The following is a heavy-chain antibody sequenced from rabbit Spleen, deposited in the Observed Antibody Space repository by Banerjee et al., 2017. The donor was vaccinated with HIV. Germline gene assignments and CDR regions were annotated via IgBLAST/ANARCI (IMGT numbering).Heavy chain of an antibody. CDR2: IYTGNGKN. J-gene: IGHJ4*01. D-gene: IGHD1-1*01. Sequence: QEQLVESGGGLVKPGASLTLTCTASGFSFSSGYDMSWVRQAPGKGLEWIGFIYTGNGKNYYASWAKGRFTISRASSTTVTLQVTSLTAADTATYFCTRDDGSGHYIDGYFKLWGPGTLVTV. V-gene: IGHV1S45*01. CDR3: TRDDGSGHYIDGYFKL. CDR1: GFSFSSGYD.